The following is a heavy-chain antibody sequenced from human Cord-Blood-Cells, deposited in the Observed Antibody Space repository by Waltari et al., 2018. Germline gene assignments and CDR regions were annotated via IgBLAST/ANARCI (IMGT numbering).Heavy chain of an antibody. J-gene: IGHJ4*02. V-gene: IGHV3-48*03. Sequence: EVQLVESGGGLVQPGGSLRLSCAASGFTFSSYELNWVRQAPGKGVALVSDSSSSGRTIYYAASVQGRFTISRDNAKNSLYLQMNSLRAEDTAVYYCARGGQLVFWDYWGQGTLVTVSS. CDR1: GFTFSSYE. CDR3: ARGGQLVFWDY. D-gene: IGHD6-13*01. CDR2: SSSSGRTI.